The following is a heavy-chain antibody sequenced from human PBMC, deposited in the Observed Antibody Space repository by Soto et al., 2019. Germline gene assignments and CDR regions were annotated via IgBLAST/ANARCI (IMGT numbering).Heavy chain of an antibody. J-gene: IGHJ5*02. CDR3: ARGLMPTVKTSWFDP. CDR1: GASVSSYY. CDR2: IYYSGST. V-gene: IGHV4-59*06. Sequence: SETLSLTCTVSGASVSSYYWSWIRQHPGKGLEWIGYIYYSGSTYYNPSPKSRVTISVDTSKNQFSLKLSSVTAADTAVYYCARGLMPTVKTSWFDPWGQGTLVTVS. D-gene: IGHD4-17*01.